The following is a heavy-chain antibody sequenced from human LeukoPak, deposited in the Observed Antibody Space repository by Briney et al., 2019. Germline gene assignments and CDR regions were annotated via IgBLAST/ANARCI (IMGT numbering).Heavy chain of an antibody. V-gene: IGHV4-4*02. CDR3: ARGFSNHYYYYYMDV. J-gene: IGHJ6*03. CDR1: GGSISSSNW. D-gene: IGHD3-3*02. CDR2: IYHSGST. Sequence: SETLSLTCAVSGGSISSSNWWSWVRQPPGKGLEWIGEIYHSGSTNYNPSLKSRVTISVDTSKNQFSLKLSSVTAADTAVYYCARGFSNHYYYYYMDVWGKGTTVTVSS.